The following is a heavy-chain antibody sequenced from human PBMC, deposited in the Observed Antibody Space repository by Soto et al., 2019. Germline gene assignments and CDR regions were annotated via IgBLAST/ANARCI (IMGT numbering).Heavy chain of an antibody. CDR3: GLEPTGTGGFDY. J-gene: IGHJ4*02. CDR2: IDLDSRNT. Sequence: QVQLVQSGAEVKKPGASVKVSCKASGHTFTGHHMHWVRQAPGQGLEWMGYIDLDSRNTRYAQKFQGRVTTTRDTSITTAYMELSGLRPDDTAVYYCGLEPTGTGGFDYWGQGTLVTVSS. CDR1: GHTFTGHH. V-gene: IGHV1-2*02. D-gene: IGHD7-27*01.